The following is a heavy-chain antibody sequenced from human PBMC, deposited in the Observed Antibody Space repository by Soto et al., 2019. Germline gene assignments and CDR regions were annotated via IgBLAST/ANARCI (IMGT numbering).Heavy chain of an antibody. J-gene: IGHJ3*02. CDR2: IYYSGST. CDR1: GVSISSYY. D-gene: IGHD3-10*01. V-gene: IGHV4-59*01. CDR3: ARVWGGAFDI. Sequence: PSETLSLTCTVSGVSISSYYWSWIRQPPGKGLEWIGYIYYSGSTNYNPSLKSRVTISVDTSKNQFSLKLSSVTAADTAVYYCARVWGGAFDIWGQGNHGHRLL.